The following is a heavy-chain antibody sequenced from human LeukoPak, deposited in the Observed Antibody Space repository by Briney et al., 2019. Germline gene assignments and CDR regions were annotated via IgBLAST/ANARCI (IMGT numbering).Heavy chain of an antibody. Sequence: SETLSLTCTVSGVSISSDDYSWSWIRQPPGKGLEWIGYIYRSGSASYNPSLKSRISMSVDMSKNQFSLKLSSVTAADTAVYYCARERDYYDSSGYQGAFDIWGQGTMVTVSS. D-gene: IGHD3-22*01. V-gene: IGHV4-30-2*01. J-gene: IGHJ3*02. CDR3: ARERDYYDSSGYQGAFDI. CDR2: IYRSGSA. CDR1: GVSISSDDYS.